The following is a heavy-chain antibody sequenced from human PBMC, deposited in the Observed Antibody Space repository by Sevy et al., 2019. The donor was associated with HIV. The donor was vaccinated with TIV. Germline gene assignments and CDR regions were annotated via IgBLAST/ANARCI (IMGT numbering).Heavy chain of an antibody. J-gene: IGHJ5*02. CDR3: AGQVAASRSTVYNWFDP. V-gene: IGHV3-30-3*01. CDR1: GFTFSSYA. Sequence: GGSLRLSCAASGFTFSSYAMHWVRQAPGKGLEWVSVISYDGSNKYYADSVKGRFTISRDNSKNTLYLQMNSLRAEDTVVYYGAGQVAASRSTVYNWFDPWGQGTLVTVSS. D-gene: IGHD2-15*01. CDR2: ISYDGSNK.